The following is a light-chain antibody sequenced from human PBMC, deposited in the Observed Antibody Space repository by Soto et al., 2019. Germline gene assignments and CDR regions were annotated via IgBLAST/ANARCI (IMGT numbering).Light chain of an antibody. V-gene: IGLV8-61*01. Sequence: QTVVTQEPSLSVSPAGTVTLTCALNSGSVSTDNYPSWYQQTPGQAPRTLIYSTNTRSPGVPDRFSGSILANKAALTITGAQADDESDYYCVLYRGRGISVFGGGTKLTVL. CDR2: STN. CDR1: SGSVSTDNY. CDR3: VLYRGRGISV. J-gene: IGLJ3*02.